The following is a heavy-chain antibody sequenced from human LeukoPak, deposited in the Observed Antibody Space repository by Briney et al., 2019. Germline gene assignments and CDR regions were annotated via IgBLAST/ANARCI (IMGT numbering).Heavy chain of an antibody. CDR3: ARDTLYYYDSSGYYRFYYFDY. V-gene: IGHV1-69*01. CDR1: GGTXSSYA. D-gene: IGHD3-22*01. J-gene: IGHJ4*02. Sequence: SVKVSCKASGGTXSSYAISWVRQAPGQGLEWMGGTITIFGTANYAQKFQGRVTITADESTSTAYMELSSLRSEYTAVYYCARDTLYYYDSSGYYRFYYFDYWGQGTLVTVSS. CDR2: TITIFGTA.